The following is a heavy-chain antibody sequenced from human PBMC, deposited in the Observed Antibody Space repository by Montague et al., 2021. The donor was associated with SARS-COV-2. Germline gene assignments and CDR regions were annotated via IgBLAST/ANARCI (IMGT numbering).Heavy chain of an antibody. CDR1: GFSLSTSGMC. CDR2: IDWDDDK. Sequence: PALVKPTQTLTLTCTFSGFSLSTSGMCVSWIRQPPGKALEWLARIDWDDDKYYSTSLKTRLTISKDTSKNQVVLTMTNMDPVDTATYYCARIHIAAAGTRLDDWGQGTLVTVSP. D-gene: IGHD6-13*01. V-gene: IGHV2-70*11. CDR3: ARIHIAAAGTRLDD. J-gene: IGHJ4*02.